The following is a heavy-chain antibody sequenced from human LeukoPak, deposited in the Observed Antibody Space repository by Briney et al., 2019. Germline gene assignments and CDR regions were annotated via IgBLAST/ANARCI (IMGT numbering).Heavy chain of an antibody. Sequence: GGSLRLSCAASGFTSSSHWMHWVRQAPEKGLVGVAHINADGSGTYYAASVKGRFTISGDNAKNTLYLQMHSLTDEDTAVYYCVRGALRDCSYTSCTRGNWFDPWGQGTLVTVSS. CDR1: GFTSSSHW. V-gene: IGHV3-74*01. CDR2: INADGSGT. CDR3: VRGALRDCSYTSCTRGNWFDP. J-gene: IGHJ5*02. D-gene: IGHD2-2*01.